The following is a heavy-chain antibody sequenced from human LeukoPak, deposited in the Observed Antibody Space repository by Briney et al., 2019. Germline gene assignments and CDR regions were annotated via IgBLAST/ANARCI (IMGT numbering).Heavy chain of an antibody. D-gene: IGHD2-15*01. CDR3: AAQDVNWFDP. CDR2: IYYSGST. CDR1: GGSISSGGYY. J-gene: IGHJ5*02. Sequence: SETLSLTCTVSGGSISSGGYYWSWIRQHPGKGLEWIGYIYYSGSTYYNPSLKSRVTISVDTSKNQFSLKLSSVTAADTAVYYCAAQDVNWFDPWGQGTLVTVSS. V-gene: IGHV4-31*03.